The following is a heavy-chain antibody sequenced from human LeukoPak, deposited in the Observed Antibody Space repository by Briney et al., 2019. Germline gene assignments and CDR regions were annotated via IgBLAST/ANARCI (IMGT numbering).Heavy chain of an antibody. Sequence: GRSLRLSCAASGFTFADYGIHWVRQAPGKGLEWVSSISWNSANIAYADSVKGRFTIFRDNARNSLYLQMNSLRAEDMALYYCAKGGCSSITCYTNCWGQGTLVTVSS. CDR2: ISWNSANI. CDR3: AKGGCSSITCYTNC. CDR1: GFTFADYG. J-gene: IGHJ4*02. V-gene: IGHV3-9*03. D-gene: IGHD2-2*02.